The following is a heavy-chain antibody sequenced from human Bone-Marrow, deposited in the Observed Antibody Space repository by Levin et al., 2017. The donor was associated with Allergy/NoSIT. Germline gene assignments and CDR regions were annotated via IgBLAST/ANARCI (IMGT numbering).Heavy chain of an antibody. V-gene: IGHV3-30*18. Sequence: GGSLRLSCAASGFTFSSYGMHWVRQAPGKGLEWVAVISYDGRNKYYADSVKGRFTISRDNSKNTLYLQMNSLRAEDTAVYYCAKDSAAGDPFDYWGQGTLVTVSS. CDR3: AKDSAAGDPFDY. CDR2: ISYDGRNK. D-gene: IGHD6-13*01. J-gene: IGHJ4*02. CDR1: GFTFSSYG.